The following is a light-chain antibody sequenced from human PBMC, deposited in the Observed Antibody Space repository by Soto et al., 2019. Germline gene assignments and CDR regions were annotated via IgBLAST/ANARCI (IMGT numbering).Light chain of an antibody. CDR3: QQSYSTPRALT. CDR2: AAS. V-gene: IGKV1-39*01. CDR1: QSISSY. Sequence: IQLTQYPSSLSASVGDRVAITCRASQSISSYLNWYQQKPGKAPKLLIYAASSLQSGVPSRFSGSGSGTDFTLTISSLQPEDFATYYCQQSYSTPRALTFGGGSMV. J-gene: IGKJ4*01.